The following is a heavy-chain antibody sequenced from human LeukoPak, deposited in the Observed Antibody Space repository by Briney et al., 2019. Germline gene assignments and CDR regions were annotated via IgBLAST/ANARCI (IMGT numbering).Heavy chain of an antibody. CDR2: MYTSGRI. V-gene: IGHV4-4*07. Sequence: SETLSLTCTVSGGSTSGNYCNCIRQPAGKGLEWIGRMYTSGRINYNPSLKSRVTMSVDTSKKQFSLKLTSVTAADTAVYFCARDRDGMGVWGQGTTVTVSS. CDR1: GGSTSGNY. J-gene: IGHJ6*02. CDR3: ARDRDGMGV.